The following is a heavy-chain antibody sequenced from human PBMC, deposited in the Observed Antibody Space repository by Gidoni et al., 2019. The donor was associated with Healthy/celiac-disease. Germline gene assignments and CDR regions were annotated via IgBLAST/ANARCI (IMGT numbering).Heavy chain of an antibody. CDR2: ISYDGSNK. Sequence: QVQLVESGGGVVQPGRSLRLSCAASGFTFSSYGMHWVRQAPGKGLEWVAVISYDGSNKYYADSVKGRFTISRDNSKNTLYLQMNSLRAEDTAVYYCAKGDGYNAFDYWGQGTLVTVSS. J-gene: IGHJ4*02. V-gene: IGHV3-30*18. CDR3: AKGDGYNAFDY. CDR1: GFTFSSYG. D-gene: IGHD5-12*01.